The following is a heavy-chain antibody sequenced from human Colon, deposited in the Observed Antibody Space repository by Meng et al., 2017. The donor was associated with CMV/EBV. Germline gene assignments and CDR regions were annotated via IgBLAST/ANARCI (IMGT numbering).Heavy chain of an antibody. D-gene: IGHD3-3*01. Sequence: GESLKISCSASGFTFNDFDMTWVRQAPGKGLEWVSSISGSGLTTFYSDAVKGRFSISRDNSRNTLYLQINSLRSDDTAVYYCARVFPPIFGIVKNSFNWFDPWGQGILVTVSS. CDR1: GFTFNDFD. CDR3: ARVFPPIFGIVKNSFNWFDP. CDR2: ISGSGLTT. V-gene: IGHV3-23*01. J-gene: IGHJ5*02.